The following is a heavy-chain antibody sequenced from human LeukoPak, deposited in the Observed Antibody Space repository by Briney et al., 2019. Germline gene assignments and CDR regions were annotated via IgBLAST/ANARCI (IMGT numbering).Heavy chain of an antibody. CDR3: ATPPYSSDGNGMDV. CDR1: GFTFSGFA. D-gene: IGHD6-25*01. V-gene: IGHV3-23*01. J-gene: IGHJ6*02. CDR2: IGSDSKT. Sequence: GGSLRLSCAASGFTFSGFATTWVRQAPGKGLEWVSSIGSDSKTHYSESVKGRFAISRDNSKSTLFLQMNSLRAEDTAVYYCATPPYSSDGNGMDVWGQGTTVTVSS.